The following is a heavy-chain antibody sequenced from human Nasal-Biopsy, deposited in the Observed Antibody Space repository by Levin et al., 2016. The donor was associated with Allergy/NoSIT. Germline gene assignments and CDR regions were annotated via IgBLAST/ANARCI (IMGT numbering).Heavy chain of an antibody. D-gene: IGHD1-26*01. Sequence: GESLKISCTASGFTSDDYALSWFRQAPGKGLEWVAFIRSKAYGGTAAYAASVKGRLTIAGDDYRKIVYLQMNSLTTDDTAVYYCAGGRALGSPVAHFDQWGQGTLVTVSS. CDR3: AGGRALGSPVAHFDQ. CDR1: GFTSDDYA. V-gene: IGHV3-49*03. CDR2: IRSKAYGGTA. J-gene: IGHJ4*02.